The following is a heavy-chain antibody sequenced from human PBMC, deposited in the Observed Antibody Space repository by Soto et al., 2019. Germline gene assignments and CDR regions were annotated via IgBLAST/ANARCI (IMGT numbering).Heavy chain of an antibody. J-gene: IGHJ4*02. CDR3: ARHREGGYSSSHFDY. D-gene: IGHD6-13*01. CDR1: GGSISSSSYY. CDR2: IYYSGST. Sequence: QLQLQESGPGLVKPSETLSLTCTVSGGSISSSSYYWGWIRQPPGKGLEWIGSIYYSGSTYYNPSLKSRVTISVDTSKNQFSLKLSSVTAADTAVYYCARHREGGYSSSHFDYWGQGTLVTVSS. V-gene: IGHV4-39*01.